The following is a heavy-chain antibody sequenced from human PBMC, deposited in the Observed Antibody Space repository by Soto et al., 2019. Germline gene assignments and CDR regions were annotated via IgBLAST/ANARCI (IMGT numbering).Heavy chain of an antibody. J-gene: IGHJ6*02. V-gene: IGHV4-59*01. CDR3: ARYESDNRRWYRSNLAV. D-gene: IGHD6-13*01. Sequence: PSETLSLTCTVSGGSISSYYWSWIRQPPGKGLEWIGYIYYSGSTNYNPSLKSRVTISVDTSKNQFSLKLSSVTAADTAVYYCARYESDNRRWYRSNLAVWGQGTTVTVSS. CDR1: GGSISSYY. CDR2: IYYSGST.